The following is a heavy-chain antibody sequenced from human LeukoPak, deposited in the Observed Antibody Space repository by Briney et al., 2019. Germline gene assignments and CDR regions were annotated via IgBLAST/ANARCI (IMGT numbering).Heavy chain of an antibody. Sequence: GESXXXXXXASGYRFTSYXXXXVXQXXXXGXXXMGIIHPGDSNARYSPSFQGQVTVSVDHSITTAYLQWSSLKASDSAMYYCAREFWGNLDYWGQGTLVTVSS. CDR2: IHPGDSNA. V-gene: IGHV5-51*01. CDR3: AREFWGNLDY. J-gene: IGHJ4*02. D-gene: IGHD7-27*01. CDR1: GYRFTSYX.